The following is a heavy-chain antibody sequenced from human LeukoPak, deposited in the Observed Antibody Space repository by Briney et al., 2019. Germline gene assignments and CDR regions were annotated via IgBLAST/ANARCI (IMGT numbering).Heavy chain of an antibody. CDR3: TRDFGWQQSDY. CDR1: GFTFSSAW. D-gene: IGHD5-24*01. Sequence: GGSLRLSCAASGFTFSSAWMTWVRQAPGKGPEWVANINPDGSATYYVASVKGRFTISRDNAKNSLYLQMNSLRADDTAVYYCTRDFGWQQSDYWGQGALVTVSS. V-gene: IGHV3-7*01. CDR2: INPDGSAT. J-gene: IGHJ4*02.